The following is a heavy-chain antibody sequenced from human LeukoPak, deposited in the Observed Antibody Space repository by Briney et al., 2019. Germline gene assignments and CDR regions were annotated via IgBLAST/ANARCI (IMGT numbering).Heavy chain of an antibody. CDR2: IKQDGSAK. V-gene: IGHV3-7*04. J-gene: IGHJ6*02. CDR1: GFTVINYA. Sequence: GGSLRLSCAASGFTVINYALNWVCQPPGKRVEWVAHIKQDGSAKYFVDSVKGRFTISRDSAENSLYLQMNSLRAEDTAVYYCARDQYQLRSYYYGMDVLGQGTTVTVSS. D-gene: IGHD2-2*01. CDR3: ARDQYQLRSYYYGMDV.